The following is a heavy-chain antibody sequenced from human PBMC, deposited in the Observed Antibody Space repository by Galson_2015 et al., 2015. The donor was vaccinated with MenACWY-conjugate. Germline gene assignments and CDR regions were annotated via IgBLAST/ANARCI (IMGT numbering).Heavy chain of an antibody. D-gene: IGHD3-3*01. CDR3: VANGYYTLEH. Sequence: ETLSLTCAVSGGSISGTNWWSWVRQPPGKGLEWIGEIYHSGSTNYNPSLKSRITISVDKSKNQFSLQLTSVTAADTAVYYCVANGYYTLEHWGQGTLVTVSS. V-gene: IGHV4-4*02. CDR1: GGSISGTNW. J-gene: IGHJ4*02. CDR2: IYHSGST.